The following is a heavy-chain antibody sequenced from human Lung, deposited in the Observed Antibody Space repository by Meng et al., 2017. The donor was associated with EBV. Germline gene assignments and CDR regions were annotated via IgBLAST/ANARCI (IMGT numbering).Heavy chain of an antibody. CDR3: VRSSGWVRTGFDP. V-gene: IGHV4-39*01. Sequence: PQESGPGLVKPSESLSLTCSVSGGSISTSGYYWGWIRQPPGKGLEWIGSIGHSGITYYTPSLKSRVTVSIDTSKSQFSLKLTSVTAADTAVYYCVRSSGWVRTGFDPWGQGTLVTVSS. J-gene: IGHJ5*02. D-gene: IGHD6-19*01. CDR1: GGSISTSGYY. CDR2: IGHSGIT.